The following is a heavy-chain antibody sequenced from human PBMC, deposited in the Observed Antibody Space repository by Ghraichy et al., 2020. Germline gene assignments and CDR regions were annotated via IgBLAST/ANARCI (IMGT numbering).Heavy chain of an antibody. V-gene: IGHV4-59*11. CDR1: GDSISSHY. CDR2: MFESGRS. CDR3: ARVGAGDYDFWGGYGYFGMDV. J-gene: IGHJ6*02. Sequence: SETLSLTCTVSGDSISSHYWSWIRQPPGKGLEWIGFMFESGRSKYNPSLKSRVTMSIDTSKNQFSLKVTSVTAADTAVVYCARVGAGDYDFWGGYGYFGMDVWGQGTTVTVSS. D-gene: IGHD3-3*01.